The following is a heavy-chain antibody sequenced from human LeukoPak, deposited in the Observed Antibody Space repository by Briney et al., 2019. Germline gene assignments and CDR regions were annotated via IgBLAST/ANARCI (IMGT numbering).Heavy chain of an antibody. CDR3: ARDLPSYY. V-gene: IGHV3-53*01. J-gene: IGHJ4*02. CDR2: IYSGGST. Sequence: PGGSLRLSCADSGFTVSSNYMSWVRQAPGKGLEWVSVIYSGGSTYYADSVKGRFTISRDNSKNTLYLQMNSLRAEDTAVYYCARDLPSYYWGQGTLVTVSS. CDR1: GFTVSSNY.